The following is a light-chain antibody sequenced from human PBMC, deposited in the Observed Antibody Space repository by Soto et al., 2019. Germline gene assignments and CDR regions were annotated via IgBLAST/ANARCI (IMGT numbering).Light chain of an antibody. CDR2: AAS. V-gene: IGKV1-39*01. Sequence: DIQMTQSPSSLSVSVGDRVTITCRASQSITNYLNWYQQKPGKAPKLLVYAASSLQSGVPSRFSANGSGTDFTLTISSLQPEDFATYYCQQSDSYPVTFGQGNKLEIK. CDR1: QSITNY. J-gene: IGKJ2*01. CDR3: QQSDSYPVT.